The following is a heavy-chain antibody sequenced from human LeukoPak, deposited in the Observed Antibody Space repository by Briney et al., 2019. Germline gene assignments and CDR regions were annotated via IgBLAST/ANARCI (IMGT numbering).Heavy chain of an antibody. CDR2: ISSRGDST. Sequence: GSLRLSCAASGFTFSSYAMSWVRQTPEKGLEWVSAISSRGDSTYYADPVKGRFTISRDNSKSTLYLQMSSLRGEDTAVYYCAKSATVGIKAPFDCWGQGALVTVSS. D-gene: IGHD1-26*01. CDR3: AKSATVGIKAPFDC. CDR1: GFTFSSYA. J-gene: IGHJ4*02. V-gene: IGHV3-23*01.